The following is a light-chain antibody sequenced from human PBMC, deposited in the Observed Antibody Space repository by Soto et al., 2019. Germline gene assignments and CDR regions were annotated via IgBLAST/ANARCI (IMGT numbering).Light chain of an antibody. CDR2: EVN. V-gene: IGLV2-14*01. Sequence: QSVLTQPASVSGSPGQSITISCTGTSSDVGAYTSVSWYQHHPDKAPKVMIYEVNKRPSGVSLRFSGSKSGNTASLTISGLQADDEAHYYCSSYAGSSTPYVFGTGTKV. CDR3: SSYAGSSTPYV. J-gene: IGLJ1*01. CDR1: SSDVGAYTS.